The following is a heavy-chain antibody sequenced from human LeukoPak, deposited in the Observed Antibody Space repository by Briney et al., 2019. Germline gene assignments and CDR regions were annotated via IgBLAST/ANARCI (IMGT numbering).Heavy chain of an antibody. Sequence: GGSLRLSCVASGFTFSNYVMTWVRQAPGRGLEWVSTITGSGGDTFYPNSVKGRFTISRDDSKNTVYLQMNSLRLEDAAAYYCAKGKAAGLLDWFDPWGRGTLVTVSS. CDR1: GFTFSNYV. D-gene: IGHD6-13*01. V-gene: IGHV3-23*01. J-gene: IGHJ5*02. CDR2: ITGSGGDT. CDR3: AKGKAAGLLDWFDP.